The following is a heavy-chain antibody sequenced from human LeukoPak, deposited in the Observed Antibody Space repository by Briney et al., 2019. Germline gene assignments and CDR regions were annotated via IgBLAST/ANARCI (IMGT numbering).Heavy chain of an antibody. J-gene: IGHJ4*02. D-gene: IGHD3-22*01. CDR1: GFTFSSYG. CDR3: ARDLSYYDSSGYNGPDY. Sequence: PGGSLRLSCAASGFTFSSYGMHWVRQAPGKGLEWVAVIWYDGSNKYYADSVKGRFTISRDNSKNTLYLQMNSLRAEDTAVYYCARDLSYYDSSGYNGPDYWGQGTLVTVSS. CDR2: IWYDGSNK. V-gene: IGHV3-33*01.